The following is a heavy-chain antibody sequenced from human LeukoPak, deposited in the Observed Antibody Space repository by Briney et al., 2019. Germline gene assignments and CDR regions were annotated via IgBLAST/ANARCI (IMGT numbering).Heavy chain of an antibody. J-gene: IGHJ4*02. Sequence: PGRSLRLSCAASGFTFSSYAMHWVRQAPGKGLEWVAVISYDGSNKYYADSVKGRFSISRDNSKNTLYLQMNSLRAEDTAVYYCAKDLLYYDSPYYFDYWGQGTLVTVSS. CDR2: ISYDGSNK. V-gene: IGHV3-30-3*01. CDR1: GFTFSSYA. CDR3: AKDLLYYDSPYYFDY. D-gene: IGHD3-22*01.